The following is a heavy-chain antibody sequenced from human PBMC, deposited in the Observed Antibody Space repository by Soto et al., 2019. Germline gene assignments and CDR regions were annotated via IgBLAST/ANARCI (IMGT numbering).Heavy chain of an antibody. J-gene: IGHJ4*02. CDR1: GFTFSNYA. D-gene: IGHD6-25*01. V-gene: IGHV3-23*01. CDR3: AKQRLSRGIDY. Sequence: GGSLRLSCAASGFTFSNYAMCWVRQPPGKGLEWVSDISNSGATTYYADSVKGRFTISRDNSQNTLYLQMNSLRAEDTAVYYCAKQRLSRGIDYWGQGTLVTVSS. CDR2: ISNSGATT.